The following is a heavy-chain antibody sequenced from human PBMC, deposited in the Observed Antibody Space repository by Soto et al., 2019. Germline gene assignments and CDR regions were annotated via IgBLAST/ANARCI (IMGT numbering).Heavy chain of an antibody. CDR2: MNPNSGNT. D-gene: IGHD3-3*01. J-gene: IGHJ6*02. CDR1: GYTFTSYD. V-gene: IGHV1-8*01. CDR3: ARDQGITTFGVYSMYYYGMDV. Sequence: GASVKVSCKASGYTFTSYDINWVRQATGQGFEYLGWMNPNSGNTGYVKKFQGRVTMTRDTSMSTAYMDLSSLRSEDTAVYYCARDQGITTFGVYSMYYYGMDVWGQGTTVTVSS.